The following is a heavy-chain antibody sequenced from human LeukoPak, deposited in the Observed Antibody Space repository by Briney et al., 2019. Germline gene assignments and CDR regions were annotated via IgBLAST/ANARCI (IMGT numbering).Heavy chain of an antibody. Sequence: PGGSLRLSCAASGFIVSGDFMSWVRQAPGKGLEWVSVIYSDGSTYYADSVKGRCTISRDNSKKTLDLQMTGLRAAGTAGDYCARGGDWCGNYRVYWGQGTLVTVSS. CDR1: GFIVSGDF. D-gene: IGHD3-3*01. CDR3: ARGGDWCGNYRVY. J-gene: IGHJ4*02. V-gene: IGHV3-53*01. CDR2: IYSDGST.